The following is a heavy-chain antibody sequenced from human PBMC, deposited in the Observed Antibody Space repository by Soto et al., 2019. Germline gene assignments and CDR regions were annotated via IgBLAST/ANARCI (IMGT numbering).Heavy chain of an antibody. Sequence: QVQLQQWGAGLLKPSETLSLTCAVSGGSFSDSHWSWIRQPPGKGLEWIGEINHSGSSKYNPSLKSRVSIAVDTSKIQFSLKLNSVTAADTAVYYCASGSNSIAYWGQGTLVTVSS. J-gene: IGHJ4*02. CDR1: GGSFSDSH. D-gene: IGHD4-4*01. CDR3: ASGSNSIAY. CDR2: INHSGSS. V-gene: IGHV4-34*01.